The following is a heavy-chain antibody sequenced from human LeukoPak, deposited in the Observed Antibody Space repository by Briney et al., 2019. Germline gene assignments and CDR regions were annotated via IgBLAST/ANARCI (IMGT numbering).Heavy chain of an antibody. D-gene: IGHD5-24*01. Sequence: PGGSLRLSCAASGFTFSSYEINWVRQAPGKGQEWVSYISSGGNYRYYADSVKGRFTISRDNARNSLYLQMNSLRAEDTAVYYCARGRNAYTFDNWGQGTLVTVSS. V-gene: IGHV3-48*03. CDR2: ISSGGNYR. J-gene: IGHJ4*02. CDR3: ARGRNAYTFDN. CDR1: GFTFSSYE.